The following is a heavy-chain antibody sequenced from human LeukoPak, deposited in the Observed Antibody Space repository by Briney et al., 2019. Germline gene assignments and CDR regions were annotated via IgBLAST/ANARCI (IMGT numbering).Heavy chain of an antibody. D-gene: IGHD6-19*01. J-gene: IGHJ4*02. CDR1: GFTFSSYN. CDR2: ISSGSSYI. Sequence: GGSLRLSCAASGFTFSSYNMNWVRQAPGKGLEWVSSISSGSSYIYYADSVKGRFTIPRDNAKNSLYLQMNSLRAEDTAVYYCASVAVAGYFDSWGQGTLVTVPS. V-gene: IGHV3-21*01. CDR3: ASVAVAGYFDS.